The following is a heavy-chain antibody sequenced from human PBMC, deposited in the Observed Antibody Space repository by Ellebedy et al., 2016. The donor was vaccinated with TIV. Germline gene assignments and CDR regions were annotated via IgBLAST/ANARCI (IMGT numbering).Heavy chain of an antibody. V-gene: IGHV3-53*01. D-gene: IGHD2/OR15-2a*01. CDR3: ARGVLSGY. Sequence: GESLKISCAASGFTVSNNYISWVRLAPGKGLEWVSVIYSGGSTYYADSVKGRFTISRDNSKNTVYLQMNSLRAEDTAVYYCARGVLSGYWGQGTLVTVSS. J-gene: IGHJ4*02. CDR1: GFTVSNNY. CDR2: IYSGGST.